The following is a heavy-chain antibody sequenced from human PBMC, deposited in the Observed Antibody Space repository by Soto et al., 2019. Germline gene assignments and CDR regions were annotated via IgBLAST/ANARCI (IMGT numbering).Heavy chain of an antibody. CDR1: GFTFDDYA. CDR2: ISWNSGSI. J-gene: IGHJ4*02. V-gene: IGHV3-9*01. Sequence: PGGSLRLSCAASGFTFDDYAMHWVRQAPGKGLEWVSGISWNSGSIGYADSVKGRFTISRDNAKNSLYLQMNSLRAEDTALYYCAKDVRIGQLRPQPWYYFDYWGQGTLVTVSS. CDR3: AKDVRIGQLRPQPWYYFDY. D-gene: IGHD3-3*01.